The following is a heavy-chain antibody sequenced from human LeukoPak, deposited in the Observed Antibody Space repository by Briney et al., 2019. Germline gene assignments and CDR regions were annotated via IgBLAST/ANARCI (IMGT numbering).Heavy chain of an antibody. J-gene: IGHJ4*02. V-gene: IGHV3-15*01. CDR2: IKSKTDGGTT. CDR1: GFTFSNAW. D-gene: IGHD2-15*01. Sequence: GGSLRLSCAASGFTFSNAWMSWVRQAPGKGLEWVGRIKSKTDGGTTDYAAPVKGRFTISRDDSKNTLYLQMNSLKTEDTAVYYCTTELDCSGGSCYSGLRWGQGTLVTVSS. CDR3: TTELDCSGGSCYSGLR.